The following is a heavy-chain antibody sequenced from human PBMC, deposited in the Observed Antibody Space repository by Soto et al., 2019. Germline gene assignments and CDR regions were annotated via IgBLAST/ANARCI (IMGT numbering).Heavy chain of an antibody. CDR2: ISSSSSYI. CDR1: GFTFSSYR. D-gene: IGHD3-9*01. J-gene: IGHJ4*02. CDR3: AREWDILTGYYQYYFDY. V-gene: IGHV3-21*01. Sequence: PVGSLRLSCAASGFTFSSYRMNWVRQAPGKGLEWVSSISSSSSYIYYADSVKGRFTISRDNAKNSLYLQMNSLRAEDTAVYYCAREWDILTGYYQYYFDYWGQGTLVTVS.